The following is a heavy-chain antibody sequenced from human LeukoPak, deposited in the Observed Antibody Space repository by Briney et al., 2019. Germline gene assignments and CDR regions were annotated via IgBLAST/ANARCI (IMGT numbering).Heavy chain of an antibody. Sequence: GSLRLSCAASGFTFSTYEMNWVRQAPGKGLEWIGRISASGNTNYNPSLKSRVTMSVDTSMNLFALKLSSVTAADTAVYYCARQGVATAIDYWGQGTLVTVSS. J-gene: IGHJ4*02. CDR3: ARQGVATAIDY. D-gene: IGHD2-21*02. CDR2: ISASGNT. V-gene: IGHV4-4*07. CDR1: GFTFSTYE.